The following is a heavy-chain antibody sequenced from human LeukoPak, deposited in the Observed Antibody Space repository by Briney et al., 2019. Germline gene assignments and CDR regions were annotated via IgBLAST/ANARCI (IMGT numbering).Heavy chain of an antibody. CDR1: GDAISNGYY. CDR2: IYHTGTT. Sequence: SETLSLTCAVSGDAISNGYYWGWIRQPPGKGLEWIGSIYHTGTTYYNPSLKRRVTMSVDTYRNEFSLRLTYVTAADTAVYYCARGRSGYGGDSGVASCDHWGQGTLVTVSS. V-gene: IGHV4-38-2*01. D-gene: IGHD4-23*01. CDR3: ARGRSGYGGDSGVASCDH. J-gene: IGHJ4*02.